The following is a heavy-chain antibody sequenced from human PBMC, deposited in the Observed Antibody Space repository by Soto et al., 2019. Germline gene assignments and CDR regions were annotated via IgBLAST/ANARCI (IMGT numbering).Heavy chain of an antibody. CDR1: GGSISSYY. CDR3: ARRGVMVAANGAYYYYMDV. V-gene: IGHV4-59*01. D-gene: IGHD2-15*01. CDR2: IYYSGST. J-gene: IGHJ6*03. Sequence: SETLSLTCTVSGGSISSYYWSWIRQPPGKGLEWIGYIYYSGSTNYNPSLKSRVTISVDTSKNQFSLKLSSVTAADTAVYYCARRGVMVAANGAYYYYMDVWGKGTTVTVSS.